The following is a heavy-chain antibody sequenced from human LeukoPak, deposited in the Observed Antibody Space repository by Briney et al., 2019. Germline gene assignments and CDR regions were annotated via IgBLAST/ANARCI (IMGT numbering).Heavy chain of an antibody. CDR3: ARDRGGKGSAIFY. CDR1: GYNFPSYG. CDR2: IRPHTGET. V-gene: IGHV1-18*01. J-gene: IGHJ4*02. D-gene: IGHD2-2*01. Sequence: ASVKVSCKASGYNFPSYGINWVRQAPGQGLEWMGWIRPHTGETNSAQRFQDRVTMTTDTSTTTAYMELGSLRFDDTAVYYCARDRGGKGSAIFYWGQGSLATVSS.